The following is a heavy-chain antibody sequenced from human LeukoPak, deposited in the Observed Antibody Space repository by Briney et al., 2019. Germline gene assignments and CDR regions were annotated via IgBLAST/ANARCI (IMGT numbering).Heavy chain of an antibody. V-gene: IGHV3-21*01. CDR2: ISSSSSYI. D-gene: IGHD5-12*01. CDR3: ARMIVATLYYFDY. Sequence: GGSLRLSCAASGFTFSSYSMNWVRQAPGRGLEWVSSISSSSSYIYYADSVKGRFTIPRDNAKNSLYLQMNSLRAEDTAVYYCARMIVATLYYFDYWGQGTLVTVSS. CDR1: GFTFSSYS. J-gene: IGHJ4*02.